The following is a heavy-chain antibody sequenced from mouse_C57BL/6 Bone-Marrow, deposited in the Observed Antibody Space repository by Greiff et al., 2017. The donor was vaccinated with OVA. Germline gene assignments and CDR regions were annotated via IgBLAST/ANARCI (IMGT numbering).Heavy chain of an antibody. CDR2: INPNNGGT. Sequence: VQLQQSGPELVKPGASVKISCKASGYTFTDYYMNWVKQSHGKSLEWIGDINPNNGGTSYNQKFKGKATLTVDKSSSTAYMELRSLTSEDSAVYYCARWLLEYWGQGTTLTVSS. D-gene: IGHD2-3*01. CDR1: GYTFTDYY. CDR3: ARWLLEY. V-gene: IGHV1-26*01. J-gene: IGHJ2*01.